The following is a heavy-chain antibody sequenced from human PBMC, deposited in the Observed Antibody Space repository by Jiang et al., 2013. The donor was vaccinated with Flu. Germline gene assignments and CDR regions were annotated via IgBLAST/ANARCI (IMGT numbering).Heavy chain of an antibody. CDR3: ARGYGLRTIFDY. CDR1: AA. Sequence: AAWNWIRQSPSRGLEWLGRTYYRSKWYNDYAVSVKSRITINPDTSKNQFSLQLNSVTPEDTAVYYCARGYGLRTIFDYWGQGTLVTVSS. V-gene: IGHV6-1*01. J-gene: IGHJ4*02. D-gene: IGHD3/OR15-3a*01. CDR2: TYYRSKWYN.